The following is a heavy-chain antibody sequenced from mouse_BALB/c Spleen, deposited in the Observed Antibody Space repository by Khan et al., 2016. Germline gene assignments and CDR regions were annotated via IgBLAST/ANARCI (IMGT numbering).Heavy chain of an antibody. CDR1: GYSITSDYA. V-gene: IGHV3-2*02. CDR2: ISYSGST. D-gene: IGHD2-4*01. J-gene: IGHJ2*01. Sequence: VQLKESGPGLVKPSQSLSLTCTVTGYSITSDYAWNWIRQFPGNKLEWMGYISYSGSTCYNPSLKSRISITQDTSKNQFFLQLNSVTTEDTARYYCARGMITTFDYWGQGTTLTVSS. CDR3: ARGMITTFDY.